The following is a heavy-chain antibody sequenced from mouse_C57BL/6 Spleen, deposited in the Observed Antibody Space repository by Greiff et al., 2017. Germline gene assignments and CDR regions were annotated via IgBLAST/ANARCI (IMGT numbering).Heavy chain of an antibody. J-gene: IGHJ4*01. V-gene: IGHV5-17*01. CDR1: GFTFSDYG. Sequence: EVKLMESGGGLVKPGGSLKLSCAASGFTFSDYGMHWVRQAPEKGLEWVAYISSGSSTNYYADTVKGRFTITRDNATNTLFLQVTSLRSEDTAMYYCARQRGLGAMDYWGQGTSVTVSS. D-gene: IGHD3-3*01. CDR2: ISSGSSTN. CDR3: ARQRGLGAMDY.